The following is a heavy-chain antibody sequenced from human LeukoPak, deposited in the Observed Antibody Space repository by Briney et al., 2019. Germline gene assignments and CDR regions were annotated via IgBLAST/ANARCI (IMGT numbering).Heavy chain of an antibody. CDR2: IYTSGST. J-gene: IGHJ6*03. CDR3: GAFYYYSYCMDV. V-gene: IGHV4-61*02. Sequence: RTSQTLSLTCTVSGGSISSGSYYWSWIRQPAGKGLEGIGRIYTSGSTNYNPSLKSRVTISVDTSKNQFSLKLRSVTAADTAVYYCGAFYYYSYCMDVWGKGTTVTVSS. CDR1: GGSISSGSYY.